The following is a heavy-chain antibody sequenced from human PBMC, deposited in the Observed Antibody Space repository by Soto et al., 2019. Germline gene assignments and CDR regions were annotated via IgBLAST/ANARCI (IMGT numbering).Heavy chain of an antibody. V-gene: IGHV4-39*01. CDR3: ARRSTPETDYGDYYFDY. D-gene: IGHD4-17*01. J-gene: IGHJ4*02. CDR1: GGSISSSSYY. Sequence: QLQLQESGPGLVKPSETLSLTCTVSGGSISSSSYYWGWIRQPPGKGLEWIGSIYYSGSTYYNPSLKSRVTISVDTSKNQFSLKLSSVTAADTAVYYCARRSTPETDYGDYYFDYWGQGTLVTVSS. CDR2: IYYSGST.